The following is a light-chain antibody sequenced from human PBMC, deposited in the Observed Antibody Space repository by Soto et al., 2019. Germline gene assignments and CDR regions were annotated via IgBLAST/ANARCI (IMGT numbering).Light chain of an antibody. CDR2: DAS. J-gene: IGKJ4*01. Sequence: IVLTQSPVTLALSPGERAVLSCRASQSVSTSLAWYQHKPGQAPRLFIYDASKRAPGVPARFSGSGSGTDFTLTISSLEPADFAVYYCQQRSNFPLTFGGGTKVEIK. CDR1: QSVSTS. V-gene: IGKV3-11*01. CDR3: QQRSNFPLT.